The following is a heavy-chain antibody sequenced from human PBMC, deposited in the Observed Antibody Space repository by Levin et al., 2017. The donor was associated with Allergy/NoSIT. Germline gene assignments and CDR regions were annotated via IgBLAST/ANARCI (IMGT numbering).Heavy chain of an antibody. V-gene: IGHV3-23*01. CDR3: AKDLWSGQAGIDY. Sequence: PGVSLRLSCAASGFTFSSYAMSWVRQAPGKGLEWVSGISGGDSPYYADSVKGRCTIFRDNSKNTLYLQMNSLRAEDTALYYCAKDLWSGQAGIDYWGQGTLVTVSS. CDR1: GFTFSSYA. J-gene: IGHJ4*02. CDR2: ISGGDSP. D-gene: IGHD2-21*01.